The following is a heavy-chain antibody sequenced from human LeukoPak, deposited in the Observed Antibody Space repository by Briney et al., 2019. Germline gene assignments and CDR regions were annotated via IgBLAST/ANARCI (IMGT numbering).Heavy chain of an antibody. CDR1: GFTFSSYG. Sequence: PGGSLRLPCAASGFTFSSYGMHWVRQAPGKGLEWVAVIWYDGSNKYYADSVKGRFTISRDNSKNTLYLQMNSLRAEDTAVYYCAREYSSSWYDYWGQGTLSPSPQ. CDR2: IWYDGSNK. J-gene: IGHJ4*02. V-gene: IGHV3-33*01. CDR3: AREYSSSWYDY. D-gene: IGHD6-13*01.